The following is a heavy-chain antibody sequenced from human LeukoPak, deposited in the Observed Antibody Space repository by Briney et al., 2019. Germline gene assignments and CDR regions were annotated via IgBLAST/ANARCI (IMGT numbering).Heavy chain of an antibody. Sequence: GGSLRLSCSASGFTFTTYAMTWVRQPPGKGLEWVSGISGTGDTTSYADSVKGRFTISRDNSKNTLFLQMNSLRAEDTAIYYCAKASALYFDTSGYPIPHYYDFWGQGTLVTVSS. D-gene: IGHD3-22*01. CDR2: ISGTGDTT. V-gene: IGHV3-23*01. CDR3: AKASALYFDTSGYPIPHYYDF. J-gene: IGHJ4*02. CDR1: GFTFTTYA.